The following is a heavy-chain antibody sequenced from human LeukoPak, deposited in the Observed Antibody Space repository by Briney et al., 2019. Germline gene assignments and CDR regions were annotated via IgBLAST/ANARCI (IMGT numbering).Heavy chain of an antibody. CDR2: INHSGST. D-gene: IGHD2-15*01. CDR3: ARALYYCSGGSCYRDLFDY. V-gene: IGHV4-34*01. CDR1: GGSFSGYY. Sequence: SETLSLTCAVYGGSFSGYYWSWIRQPPGKGLEWIGEINHSGSTNYNPSLKSRVTISVDTSKNQFSLKLSSVTAADTAVYYCARALYYCSGGSCYRDLFDYWGQGTLVTVSS. J-gene: IGHJ4*02.